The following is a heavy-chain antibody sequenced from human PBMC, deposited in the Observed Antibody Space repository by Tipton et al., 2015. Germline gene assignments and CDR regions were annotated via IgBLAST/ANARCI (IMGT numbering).Heavy chain of an antibody. V-gene: IGHV4-61*01. CDR1: GGSVSSGSYY. J-gene: IGHJ6*02. CDR3: ARDLERGMDV. CDR2: ISYTETS. Sequence: TLSLTCTVSGGSVSSGSYYWSWIRQPPGKGLEWIGYISYTETSHYNASLKSRVTISIDTSKNQFSLKLSSVTAADTAVYYCARDLERGMDVWGQGTTVTVSS. D-gene: IGHD5-24*01.